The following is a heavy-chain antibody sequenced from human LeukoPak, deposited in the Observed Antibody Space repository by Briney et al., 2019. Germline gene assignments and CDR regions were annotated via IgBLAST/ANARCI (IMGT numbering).Heavy chain of an antibody. CDR2: ISSSGSTI. J-gene: IGHJ4*02. CDR3: ARAQGSIAVPDY. V-gene: IGHV3-48*03. CDR1: GFTFSSYE. Sequence: PGGSLRLSCAASGFTFSSYEMNWVRQAPGKGLEWVSYISSSGSTIYYADSVKGRFTISRDNAKNSLYLQMNSLRAEDTAVYYCARAQGSIAVPDYWGQGTLVTVSS. D-gene: IGHD6-19*01.